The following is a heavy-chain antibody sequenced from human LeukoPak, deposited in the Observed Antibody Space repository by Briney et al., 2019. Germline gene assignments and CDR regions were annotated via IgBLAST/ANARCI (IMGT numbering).Heavy chain of an antibody. D-gene: IGHD3-16*01. J-gene: IGHJ4*02. CDR3: ARARFAPLPDV. CDR2: MNQDGGVK. Sequence: PGGSLRLYCAASGFTFSSYRMNWVRQAPGKGLEWVADMNQDGGVKYYVDSVKGRFIISRDNAKDSLYLQMNSLRAEDTAVYYCARARFAPLPDVWGQGTLVTVSS. V-gene: IGHV3-7*01. CDR1: GFTFSSYR.